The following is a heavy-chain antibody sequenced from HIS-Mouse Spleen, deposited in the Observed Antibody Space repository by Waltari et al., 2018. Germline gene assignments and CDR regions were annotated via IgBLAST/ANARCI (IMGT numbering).Heavy chain of an antibody. CDR2: FGTAGDP. CDR1: GFTFSSYD. D-gene: IGHD4-4*01. J-gene: IGHJ4*02. V-gene: IGHV3-13*05. CDR3: ARGYSNYVPYFDY. Sequence: EVQLVESGGGLVQPGGSLRLSCAASGFTFSSYDMHWVRQATGKGLEWVSAFGTAGDPYYPGSVKGRFTISRENAKNSLYLQMNSLRAGDTAVYYCARGYSNYVPYFDYWGQGTLVTVSS.